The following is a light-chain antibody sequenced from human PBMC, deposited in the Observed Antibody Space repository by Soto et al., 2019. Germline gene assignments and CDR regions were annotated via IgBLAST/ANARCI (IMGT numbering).Light chain of an antibody. J-gene: IGKJ1*01. CDR2: KAS. Sequence: DIQMTQSPSTLSGSVGDRVTITCRGSHTISSWLAWYQQKPGKAPKLLIYKASTYKSGVPSRFSGSGSGTEFTLTISSLQPDDFATYYCQHYNSYPEAFGQGTKVELK. V-gene: IGKV1-5*03. CDR1: HTISSW. CDR3: QHYNSYPEA.